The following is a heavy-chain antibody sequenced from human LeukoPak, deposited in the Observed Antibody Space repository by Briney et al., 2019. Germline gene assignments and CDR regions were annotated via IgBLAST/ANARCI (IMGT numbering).Heavy chain of an antibody. CDR3: ARGVVGYDSSGPPFDI. V-gene: IGHV1-2*02. Sequence: ASVKVSCKASGYSFTNYDINWVRQATGQGLEWMGWINPNSGGTNYAQKFQGRVTMTRDTSISTAYMELSRLRSDDTAVYYCARGVVGYDSSGPPFDIWGQGTMVTVSS. D-gene: IGHD3-22*01. CDR1: GYSFTNYD. CDR2: INPNSGGT. J-gene: IGHJ3*02.